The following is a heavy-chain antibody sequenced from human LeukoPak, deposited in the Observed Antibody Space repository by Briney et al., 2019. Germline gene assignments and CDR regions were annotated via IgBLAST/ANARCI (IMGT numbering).Heavy chain of an antibody. Sequence: PSETLSFTCAVSGGSISGGGYYWSWIRQPPGQGLEWIGYIYYSGSTDYNPSLKSRVTISVDTSKNQFSLKLSSVTAADTAVYYCATTRGGSGWYPLDYWGQGTLVTVSS. CDR2: IYYSGST. D-gene: IGHD6-19*01. J-gene: IGHJ4*02. V-gene: IGHV4-61*08. CDR3: ATTRGGSGWYPLDY. CDR1: GGSISGGGYY.